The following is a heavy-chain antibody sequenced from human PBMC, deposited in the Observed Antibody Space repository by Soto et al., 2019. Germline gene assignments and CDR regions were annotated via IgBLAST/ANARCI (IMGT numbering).Heavy chain of an antibody. CDR3: AKKVPAALRLYYFFGLDV. CDR1: GASISSDNR. V-gene: IGHV4-4*02. D-gene: IGHD2-15*01. Sequence: SETLSLTCAVSGASISSDNRWTWVRQPPGEGLEWSREISQSGTTKYNPSLASRVTISVDKSKNQFSLRLTSMTAADTAVYYCAKKVPAALRLYYFFGLDVWGQGTTVTVSS. CDR2: ISQSGTT. J-gene: IGHJ6*02.